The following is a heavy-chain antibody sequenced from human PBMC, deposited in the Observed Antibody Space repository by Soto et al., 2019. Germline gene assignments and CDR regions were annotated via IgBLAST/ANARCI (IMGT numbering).Heavy chain of an antibody. D-gene: IGHD4-17*01. CDR1: GFTFSSYA. Sequence: QVQLVESGGGVVQPGRSLRLSCAASGFTFSSYAMHWVRQAPGKGLEWVAVISYDGSNKYYADSVKGRFTISRDNSKNTLYLQMNSLRAEDTAVYYCARDFKRGYGDSDYYCGLDVWGQGTTVTVSS. CDR2: ISYDGSNK. J-gene: IGHJ6*02. CDR3: ARDFKRGYGDSDYYCGLDV. V-gene: IGHV3-30-3*01.